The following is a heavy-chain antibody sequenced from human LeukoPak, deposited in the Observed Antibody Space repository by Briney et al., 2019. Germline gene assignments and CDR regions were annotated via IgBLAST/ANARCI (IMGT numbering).Heavy chain of an antibody. CDR3: ASFYKRSCSSTSCP. Sequence: PSETLSLTCTVSGGSISSSSYYWGWIRQPPGKGLEWIGSIYYSGSTYYNPSLKSRVTISVDTSKNQFSLKLSSVTAADTAVYYCASFYKRSCSSTSCPWGQGTLVTVSS. V-gene: IGHV4-39*01. CDR2: IYYSGST. CDR1: GGSISSSSYY. J-gene: IGHJ5*02. D-gene: IGHD2-2*01.